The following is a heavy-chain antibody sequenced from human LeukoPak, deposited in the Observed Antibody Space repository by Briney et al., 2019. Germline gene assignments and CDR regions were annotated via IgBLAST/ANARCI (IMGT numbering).Heavy chain of an antibody. CDR1: GFTFSSYW. D-gene: IGHD4-17*01. CDR2: INGDGSST. Sequence: GGSLRLSCAASGFTFSSYWMHWVRQVPGKGLVWVSHINGDGSSTNYADAVKGRFTISRDNTKNTLYLQMNSLRAEDTAVYYCARGSESYGDYTGGYWGQGTLVTVSS. CDR3: ARGSESYGDYTGGY. V-gene: IGHV3-74*01. J-gene: IGHJ4*02.